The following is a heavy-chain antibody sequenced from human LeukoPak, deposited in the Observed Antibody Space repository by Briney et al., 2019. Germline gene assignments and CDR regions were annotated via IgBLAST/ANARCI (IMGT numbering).Heavy chain of an antibody. V-gene: IGHV3-7*03. CDR3: AREPPRERWFDT. J-gene: IGHJ5*02. Sequence: PGGSLRLSCTASGFIFSSYWMSGVRQAPGKGLEWVGNIKYDGSEKYYVDSVKGRFTISRDNAKSSLFLQMNSLRAEDTAVYYCAREPPRERWFDTWGQGSLVTVYS. CDR1: GFIFSSYW. CDR2: IKYDGSEK. D-gene: IGHD1-1*01.